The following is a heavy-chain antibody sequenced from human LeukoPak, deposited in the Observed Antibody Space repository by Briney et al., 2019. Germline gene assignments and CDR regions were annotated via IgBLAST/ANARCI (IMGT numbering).Heavy chain of an antibody. CDR2: FDPEDGET. Sequence: ASVKVSCKVSGYTLTELSMHWGRQAPGKGLEWMGGFDPEDGETIYAQKFQGRVTMTEDTSTDTAYMELSSLRSEDTAVYYCATPRPAAMSGYYYYGMDVWGKGTTVTVS. CDR1: GYTLTELS. CDR3: ATPRPAAMSGYYYYGMDV. J-gene: IGHJ6*04. V-gene: IGHV1-24*01. D-gene: IGHD2-2*01.